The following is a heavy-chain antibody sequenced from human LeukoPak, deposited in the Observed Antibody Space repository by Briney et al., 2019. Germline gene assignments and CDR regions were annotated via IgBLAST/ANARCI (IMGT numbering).Heavy chain of an antibody. Sequence: ASVKVSCKASGYTFTSYAMNWVRQAPGQGLEWMGIINPSGGSTSYAQKFQGRVTMTRDTSTSTVYMELSSLRSEDTAVYYCARAVFGVVTYFDYWGQGTLVTVSS. D-gene: IGHD3-3*01. CDR3: ARAVFGVVTYFDY. CDR2: INPSGGST. V-gene: IGHV1-46*01. J-gene: IGHJ4*02. CDR1: GYTFTSYA.